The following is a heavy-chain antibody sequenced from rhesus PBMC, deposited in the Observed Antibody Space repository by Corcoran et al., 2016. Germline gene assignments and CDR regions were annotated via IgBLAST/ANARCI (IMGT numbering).Heavy chain of an antibody. Sequence: QLQLQESGPGLVKPSETLSVTCAVFGGSISSSYWSWSRQAPGKGLEWIGYIYGSGSSTNYNPSLKSRVTLSVDTSKNQLSLKLSSVTTADTAVYYCARDHGQLGYYFDYWGQGVLVTVSS. J-gene: IGHJ4*01. CDR2: IYGSGSST. CDR1: GGSISSSY. D-gene: IGHD6-25*01. CDR3: ARDHGQLGYYFDY. V-gene: IGHV4-169*02.